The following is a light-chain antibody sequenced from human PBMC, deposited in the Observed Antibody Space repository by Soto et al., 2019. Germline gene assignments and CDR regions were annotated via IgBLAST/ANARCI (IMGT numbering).Light chain of an antibody. J-gene: IGKJ4*02. Sequence: DIQMTQSPSSLSASVGDRVTITCRASQSISSYLNWYQQKPGKAPKLLIYASSSLQSGVPSRFSGSGSGTDFTLDISRQQPEDFATYYCQLSDSTLTFGGGTKVEIK. V-gene: IGKV1-39*01. CDR3: QLSDSTLT. CDR1: QSISSY. CDR2: ASS.